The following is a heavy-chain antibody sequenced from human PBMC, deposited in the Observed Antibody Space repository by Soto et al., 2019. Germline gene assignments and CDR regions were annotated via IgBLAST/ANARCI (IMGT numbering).Heavy chain of an antibody. D-gene: IGHD4-17*01. V-gene: IGHV4-31*03. Sequence: PSETLSLTCTVSGGSISSGGYYWSWIRQHPGKGLEWIGYIYYSGSTYYNPSLKSRVTISLDRSKKQFSLKLSSVTAAETAVYYCARGMTTVTTLDYWGQGTLVTVSS. CDR3: ARGMTTVTTLDY. CDR1: GGSISSGGYY. J-gene: IGHJ4*02. CDR2: IYYSGST.